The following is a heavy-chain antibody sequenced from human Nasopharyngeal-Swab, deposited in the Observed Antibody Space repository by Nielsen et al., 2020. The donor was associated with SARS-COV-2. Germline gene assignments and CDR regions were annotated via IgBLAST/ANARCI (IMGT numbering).Heavy chain of an antibody. CDR1: GYSFTSYW. Sequence: GESPKISCKGSGYSFTSYWIGWVRQMPGKGLEWTGIIYPGDSDTRYSPSFQGQVTISADKSISTAYLQWSSLKASDTAMYYCARGSPQQLGYFDYWGQGTLVTVSS. CDR3: ARGSPQQLGYFDY. CDR2: IYPGDSDT. D-gene: IGHD6-13*01. V-gene: IGHV5-51*01. J-gene: IGHJ4*02.